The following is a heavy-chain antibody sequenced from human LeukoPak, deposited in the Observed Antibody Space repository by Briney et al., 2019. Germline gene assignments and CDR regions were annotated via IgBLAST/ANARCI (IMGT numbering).Heavy chain of an antibody. CDR1: GFTFSSYG. CDR3: ARVPSVGSGYWGSLYYYMDV. V-gene: IGHV3-30*03. D-gene: IGHD3-3*01. Sequence: GGSLRLSCAASGFTFSSYGMHWVRQAPGKGLEWVAVISYDGSNKYYADSVKGRFTISRDNSKNTLYLQMNSLRAEDTAVYYCARVPSVGSGYWGSLYYYMDVWGKGTTVTVSS. J-gene: IGHJ6*03. CDR2: ISYDGSNK.